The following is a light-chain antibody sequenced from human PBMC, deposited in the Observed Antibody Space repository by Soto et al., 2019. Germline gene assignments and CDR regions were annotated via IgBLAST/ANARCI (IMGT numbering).Light chain of an antibody. Sequence: DIQMTQSPSTLSGSVGDRVTITCRASQTISSWLDWYQQKPGKAPKLLIYKASTLKSGVPSRFSGSGYGAEFTITISSMQNDDFETYYCQHYNSYSEAFGHGTQVDIK. CDR2: KAS. CDR3: QHYNSYSEA. J-gene: IGKJ1*01. CDR1: QTISSW. V-gene: IGKV1-5*03.